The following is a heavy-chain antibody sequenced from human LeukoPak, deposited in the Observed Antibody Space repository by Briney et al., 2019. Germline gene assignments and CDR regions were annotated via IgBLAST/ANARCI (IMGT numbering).Heavy chain of an antibody. Sequence: SVKVSCNASGGTFSSYAISWVRQAPGQGLEWMGGIIPIFGTANYAQKFQGRVTITADESTSTAYMELSSLRSEDTAVYYCARDIVVVPAAIGCMDVWGQGTTVTVSS. CDR1: GGTFSSYA. CDR2: IIPIFGTA. J-gene: IGHJ6*02. CDR3: ARDIVVVPAAIGCMDV. V-gene: IGHV1-69*13. D-gene: IGHD2-2*01.